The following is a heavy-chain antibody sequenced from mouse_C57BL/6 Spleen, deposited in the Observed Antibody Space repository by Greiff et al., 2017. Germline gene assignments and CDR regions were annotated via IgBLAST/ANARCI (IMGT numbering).Heavy chain of an antibody. D-gene: IGHD1-1*01. V-gene: IGHV1-85*01. CDR3: AKRGKLYRNYAMDY. Sequence: QVQLQQSGPELVKPGASVKLSCKASGYTFTSYDINWVKQRPGQGLEWIGWIYPSDGSTKYNEKFKGQATLTVDTSSSTAYMELHSLTSEDSAVYFCAKRGKLYRNYAMDYWGQGTSVTVSS. J-gene: IGHJ4*01. CDR1: GYTFTSYD. CDR2: IYPSDGST.